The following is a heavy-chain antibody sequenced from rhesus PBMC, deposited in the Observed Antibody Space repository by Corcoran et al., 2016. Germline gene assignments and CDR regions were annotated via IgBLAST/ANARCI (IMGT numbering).Heavy chain of an antibody. CDR2: ISGSGGST. CDR3: ASNTVGTVWGSSYFHY. CDR1: GGSISSNY. D-gene: IGHD5-24*01. J-gene: IGHJ4*01. Sequence: QLQLQESGPGLVKPSETLSLTCAVSGGSISSNYWSCIRQPPGKGLEWIGRISGSGGSTAYNPSLKSRVTSSTDTSKNQFSLMLSSVTAADTAVYYCASNTVGTVWGSSYFHYWGQGVLVTVSS. V-gene: IGHV4-173*01.